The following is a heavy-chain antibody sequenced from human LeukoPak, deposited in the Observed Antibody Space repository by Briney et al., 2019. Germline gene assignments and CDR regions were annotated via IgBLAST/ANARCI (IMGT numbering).Heavy chain of an antibody. V-gene: IGHV3-21*01. CDR1: AFSFSSYN. Sequence: TGGSLRLSCAACAFSFSSYNMNWVRQAPGKGLAWVSSITSSGSYIYYADSLKGRLTISRDNAKNSLYLQLNSLRAEDTAVYYCARDPYSGSYSDYYYYYMDVWGKGTTVTVSS. J-gene: IGHJ6*03. CDR2: ITSSGSYI. D-gene: IGHD1-26*01. CDR3: ARDPYSGSYSDYYYYYMDV.